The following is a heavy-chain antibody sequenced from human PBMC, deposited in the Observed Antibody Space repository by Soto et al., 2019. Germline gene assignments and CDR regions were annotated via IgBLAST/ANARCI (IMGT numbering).Heavy chain of an antibody. V-gene: IGHV4-4*07. CDR2: IYATGTT. D-gene: IGHD1-1*01. CDR1: GASISGFY. J-gene: IGHJ5*02. Sequence: PSETLSLTCTVSGASISGFYWSGIRKSAGKGLEWIGRIYATGTTDYNPSLKSRVMMSVDTSKKQFSLKLRSVTAADTAVYYCVRDGTKTLRDWFDPWGQGISVIVSS. CDR3: VRDGTKTLRDWFDP.